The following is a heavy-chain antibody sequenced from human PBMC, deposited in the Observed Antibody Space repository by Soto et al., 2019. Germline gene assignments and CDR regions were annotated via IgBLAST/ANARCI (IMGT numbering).Heavy chain of an antibody. Sequence: EVQLVESGGGLVQPGGSLRLSCAASGFTVSSNYMSWVRQAPGKGLEWVSVIYSGGSTYYADSVKGRFTISRDNSKNTLYLQMNSLRAEDTAVYSCARDISSSGYFDYWGQGTLVTVSS. D-gene: IGHD6-6*01. CDR3: ARDISSSGYFDY. CDR2: IYSGGST. J-gene: IGHJ4*02. V-gene: IGHV3-66*01. CDR1: GFTVSSNY.